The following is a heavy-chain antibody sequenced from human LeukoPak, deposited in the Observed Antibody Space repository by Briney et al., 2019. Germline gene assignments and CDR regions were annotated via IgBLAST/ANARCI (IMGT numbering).Heavy chain of an antibody. CDR3: ARPGRIADDYYGMDV. V-gene: IGHV4-39*07. J-gene: IGHJ6*02. CDR1: GGSISSSSYY. Sequence: SETLSLTCTVSGGSISSSSYYWGWIRQPPGKGLEWIGSIYYSGSTYYNPSLKSRVTIPVDTSKNQFSLKLSSVTAADTAVYYCARPGRIADDYYGMDVWGQGTTVTVSS. D-gene: IGHD6-13*01. CDR2: IYYSGST.